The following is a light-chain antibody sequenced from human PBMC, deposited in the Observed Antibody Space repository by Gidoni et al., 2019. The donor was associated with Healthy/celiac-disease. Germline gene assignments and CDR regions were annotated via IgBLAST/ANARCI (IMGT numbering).Light chain of an antibody. Sequence: SYALTQPTSVSVSPGQTASITCSGDKLGDKYACWYQQKPGQSPVLVIYQDSKRPSGIPERFSGSNSGNTATLTISGTQAMDEADYYCQAWDSSTFYVFGTGTKVTVL. CDR3: QAWDSSTFYV. J-gene: IGLJ1*01. CDR2: QDS. V-gene: IGLV3-1*01. CDR1: KLGDKY.